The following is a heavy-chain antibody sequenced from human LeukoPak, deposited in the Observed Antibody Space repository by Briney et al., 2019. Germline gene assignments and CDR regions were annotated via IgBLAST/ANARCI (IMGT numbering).Heavy chain of an antibody. V-gene: IGHV3-30*04. Sequence: HPGGSLRLSCAASGFTFRSYAMHWVRQAPGKGLERVAVISSDGSNKYYADSVKGRFTISRDNSKNTLYLQMNSLRPEDTAVYYCARVRENTPNYFDSRGALDYWGQGTLVTVSS. J-gene: IGHJ4*02. D-gene: IGHD3-22*01. CDR3: ARVRENTPNYFDSRGALDY. CDR1: GFTFRSYA. CDR2: ISSDGSNK.